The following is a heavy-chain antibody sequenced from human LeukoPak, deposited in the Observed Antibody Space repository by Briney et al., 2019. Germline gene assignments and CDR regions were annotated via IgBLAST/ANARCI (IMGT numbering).Heavy chain of an antibody. CDR1: GGSISSYY. J-gene: IGHJ4*02. V-gene: IGHV4-59*01. D-gene: IGHD2-2*01. CDR2: IYYSGST. Sequence: SETLSLTCPVSGGSISSYYWSWIRQPPGKGLEWIGYIYYSGSTNYNPSLKSRVTISVDTSTNQFSLKLSSLTAADTAVVYWGRELVVVPDDMSVWGQGTLVTVSS. CDR3: GRELVVVPDDMSV.